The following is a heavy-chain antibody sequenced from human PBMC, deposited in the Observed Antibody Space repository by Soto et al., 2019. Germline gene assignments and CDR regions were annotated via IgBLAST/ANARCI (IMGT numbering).Heavy chain of an antibody. CDR1: GFTFRTFT. J-gene: IGHJ5*02. CDR2: IIGGDGDK. D-gene: IGHD3-9*01. Sequence: GGSLRLSCAASGFTFRTFTMNWVRQAPGKGLEWVSGIIGGDGDKFYSDSVKGRFTISRDNSKDMLFLQMSSLRVDDTAVYYCAMDRDREGIWTFDPWGQGTLVTVSS. V-gene: IGHV3-23*01. CDR3: AMDRDREGIWTFDP.